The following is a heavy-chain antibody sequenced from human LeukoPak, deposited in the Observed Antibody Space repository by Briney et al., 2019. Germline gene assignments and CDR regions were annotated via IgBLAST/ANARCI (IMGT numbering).Heavy chain of an antibody. D-gene: IGHD4-17*01. CDR2: IFPRDSET. J-gene: IGHJ4*02. V-gene: IGHV5-51*01. CDR1: GYSFTSYW. CDR3: ARRKNGDYENPWDY. Sequence: KRGESLKISCEGSGYSFTSYWIGWVRQMPGKGLEWMGIIFPRDSETRYSPSFQGRVTISADKSINTAYLEWSSLKASDTAMYYCARRKNGDYENPWDYWGQGTLVTVSS.